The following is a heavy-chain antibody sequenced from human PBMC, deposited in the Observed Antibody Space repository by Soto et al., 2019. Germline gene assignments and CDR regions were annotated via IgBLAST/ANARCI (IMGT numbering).Heavy chain of an antibody. Sequence: QITLKESGLTRVKPTQTLTLTCTFSGFSLTTRGVGVGWIRQAPGMATEGLALIYWDDDKRYRPSLKNRLTITKHTSRNQVLLTMTNMDPVDQATYYCAHRLGGSGWDGVYVDYWGQGIQVAVSS. J-gene: IGHJ4*02. CDR2: IYWDDDK. D-gene: IGHD6-19*01. CDR3: AHRLGGSGWDGVYVDY. CDR1: GFSLTTRGVG. V-gene: IGHV2-5*02.